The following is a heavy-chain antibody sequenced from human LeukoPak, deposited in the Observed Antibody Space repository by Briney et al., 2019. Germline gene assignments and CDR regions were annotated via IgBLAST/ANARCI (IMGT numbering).Heavy chain of an antibody. CDR1: GYTFTSYA. Sequence: ASVKVSCKASGYTFTSYAMNWVRQAPGQGLEWMGWINTNTGNPTYAQGFTGRFVFSLDTSVSTAYLQISSLKAEDTAVYYYARDLGSYDSSGADYWGQGTLVTVSA. D-gene: IGHD3-22*01. V-gene: IGHV7-4-1*02. CDR3: ARDLGSYDSSGADY. CDR2: INTNTGNP. J-gene: IGHJ4*02.